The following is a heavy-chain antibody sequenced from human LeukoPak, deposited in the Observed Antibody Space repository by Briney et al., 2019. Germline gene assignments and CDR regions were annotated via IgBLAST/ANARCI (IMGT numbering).Heavy chain of an antibody. CDR3: ARSGGVNYYDGSGYPSYYYYGMDV. D-gene: IGHD3-22*01. V-gene: IGHV5-51*01. Sequence: GESQKISCKGSGYSFTSYWIGWVRQMPGKGLEWMGIIYPGDSDTRYSPSFQGQVTISADKSISTAYLQWSGLKASDTAMYYCARSGGVNYYDGSGYPSYYYYGMDVWGQGTTVTVSS. CDR2: IYPGDSDT. CDR1: GYSFTSYW. J-gene: IGHJ6*02.